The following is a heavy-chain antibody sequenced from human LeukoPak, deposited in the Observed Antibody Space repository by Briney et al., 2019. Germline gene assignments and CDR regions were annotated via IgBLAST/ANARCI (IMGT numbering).Heavy chain of an antibody. D-gene: IGHD3-22*01. CDR2: INPSGGST. CDR1: GYTFTSYY. Sequence: GASVTVSCKASGYTFTSYYMHWVRQAPGQGLEWMGIINPSGGSTSYAQKFQGRVTMTRDTSTSTVYMELSSLRSEDTAVYYCARRAPPSSGYYYFDYWGQGTLVTVSS. CDR3: ARRAPPSSGYYYFDY. V-gene: IGHV1-46*01. J-gene: IGHJ4*02.